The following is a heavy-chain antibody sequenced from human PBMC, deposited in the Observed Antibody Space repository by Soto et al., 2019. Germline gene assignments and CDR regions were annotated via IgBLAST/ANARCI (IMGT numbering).Heavy chain of an antibody. CDR2: ISSDSTNI. V-gene: IGHV3-21*01. J-gene: IGHJ4*02. CDR3: ARDYSSGYYWDDY. Sequence: TGGSLRLSCSASGVTLSSYSMNWVRQAPGKGLEWVSSISSDSTNIYYADSLKGRFTISRDNAKNSLFLQMNSLRAEDTAVYYCARDYSSGYYWDDYWGQGTLVNV. D-gene: IGHD3-22*01. CDR1: GVTLSSYS.